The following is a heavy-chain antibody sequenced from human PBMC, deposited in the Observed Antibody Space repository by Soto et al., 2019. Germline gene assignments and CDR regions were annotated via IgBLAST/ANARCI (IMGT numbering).Heavy chain of an antibody. Sequence: SETLSLTCTVSGGSISSGGYYWSWIRQHPGKGLEWIGYIYYSGSTYYNPSLKSRVTISVDTSKNQFSLKLSSVTAADTAVYYCARAVAAAGIYYYYGMDVWGQGTTVTVSS. D-gene: IGHD6-13*01. CDR2: IYYSGST. J-gene: IGHJ6*02. CDR3: ARAVAAAGIYYYYGMDV. CDR1: GGSISSGGYY. V-gene: IGHV4-30-4*08.